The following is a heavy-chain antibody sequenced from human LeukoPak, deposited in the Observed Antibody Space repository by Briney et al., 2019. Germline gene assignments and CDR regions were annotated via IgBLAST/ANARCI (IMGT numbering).Heavy chain of an antibody. D-gene: IGHD1-26*01. V-gene: IGHV3-23*01. Sequence: HSGGSLRLSCAASGFSFSSFAMTWVRQAPGKGLEWVSSITGGHYPTYNTDSVKGRFTISRDNSKNTLYLQMNSLRAEDTAVYYCAKDGDSGSYYVVDYWGQGTLVTVSS. CDR3: AKDGDSGSYYVVDY. J-gene: IGHJ4*02. CDR2: ITGGHYPT. CDR1: GFSFSSFA.